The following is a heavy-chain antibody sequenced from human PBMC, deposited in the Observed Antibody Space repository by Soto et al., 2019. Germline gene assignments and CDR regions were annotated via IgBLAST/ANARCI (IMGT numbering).Heavy chain of an antibody. CDR3: ARDEGCAGGSCYSIWRY. D-gene: IGHD2-15*01. Sequence: EVQLVESGGGLVQPGGSLRLSCAASGFSFGTYWISWVRQAPGKGLEWVANIKEDGSEEYYVDSVKGRFTISRDNAKNSLYLQMNSLRPEDTAMYYCARDEGCAGGSCYSIWRYWGQGTLVTVSP. V-gene: IGHV3-7*01. CDR1: GFSFGTYW. J-gene: IGHJ4*02. CDR2: IKEDGSEE.